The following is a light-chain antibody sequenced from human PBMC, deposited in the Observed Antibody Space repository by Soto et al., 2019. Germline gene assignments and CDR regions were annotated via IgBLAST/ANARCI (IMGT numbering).Light chain of an antibody. J-gene: IGKJ1*01. CDR2: GAS. Sequence: ENVLTQTPGTLSSSPGERLTLSCRASESVSRNFLAWYQQKPGQAPRXXIYGASSRATGIPDRFSGSGSGTDLTISISRLEPEDFEVYFCQQYGRSPWTFGQGTKVDIK. V-gene: IGKV3-20*01. CDR3: QQYGRSPWT. CDR1: ESVSRNF.